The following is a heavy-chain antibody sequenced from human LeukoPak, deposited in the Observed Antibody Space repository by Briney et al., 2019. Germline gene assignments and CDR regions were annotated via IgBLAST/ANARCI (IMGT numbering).Heavy chain of an antibody. V-gene: IGHV1-18*01. CDR3: ARGGYDILTGYDSFDC. Sequence: ASVKVSCKASGYTFTSYGISWVRQAPGQGLEWMGWISAFNGNTNYAQKLQGRVTMTTDTSTSTAYMELRSLRSDDTAVYYCARGGYDILTGYDSFDCWGQGTLVTVSS. CDR1: GYTFTSYG. D-gene: IGHD3-9*01. CDR2: ISAFNGNT. J-gene: IGHJ4*02.